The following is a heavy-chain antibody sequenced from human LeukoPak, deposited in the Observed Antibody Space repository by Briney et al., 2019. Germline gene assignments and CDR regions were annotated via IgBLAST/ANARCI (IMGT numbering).Heavy chain of an antibody. CDR2: IIPIFGTA. CDR3: ARTSGVVAAPFDY. Sequence: GASVKVSCKASGGTFSSYAISWVRQAPGQGLEWMGGIIPIFGTANYAQKFQGRVTITMDESTSTAYMELSSLRSEDTAVYYCARTSGVVAAPFDYWGQGTLVTVSS. CDR1: GGTFSSYA. D-gene: IGHD2-15*01. V-gene: IGHV1-69*05. J-gene: IGHJ4*02.